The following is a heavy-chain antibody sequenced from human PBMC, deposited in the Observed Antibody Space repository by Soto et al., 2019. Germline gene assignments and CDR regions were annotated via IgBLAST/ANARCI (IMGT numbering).Heavy chain of an antibody. CDR1: GFTFSSYG. CDR2: ISYDGSNK. J-gene: IGHJ4*02. CDR3: AKPVDTAMAFDY. D-gene: IGHD5-18*01. V-gene: IGHV3-30*18. Sequence: PVGSLRLSCAASGFTFSSYGMHWVRQAPGKGLEWVAVISYDGSNKYYADSVKGRFTISRDNSKNTLYLQMNSLRAEDTAVYYCAKPVDTAMAFDYWGQGTLVTV.